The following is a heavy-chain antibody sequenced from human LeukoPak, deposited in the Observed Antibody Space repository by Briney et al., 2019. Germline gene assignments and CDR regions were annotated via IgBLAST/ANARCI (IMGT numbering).Heavy chain of an antibody. Sequence: GRSLRLSCAASGFTFDDYAMHWVRQAPGKGLEWVSGISWNSGSIGYADSVKGRFTISRDNAKNSLYLQMNSLRAEDTALYYCAKLGGFDPWGQGTLVTVSS. J-gene: IGHJ5*02. CDR2: ISWNSGSI. V-gene: IGHV3-9*01. CDR3: AKLGGFDP. CDR1: GFTFDDYA.